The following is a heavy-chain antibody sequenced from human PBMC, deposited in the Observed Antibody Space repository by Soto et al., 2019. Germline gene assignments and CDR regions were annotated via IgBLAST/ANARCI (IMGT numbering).Heavy chain of an antibody. CDR2: ISYDGSSE. CDR1: EFTFSTYV. V-gene: IGHV3-30-3*01. J-gene: IGHJ4*02. Sequence: GGSLRLSCAASEFTFSTYVMHWVRQAPGKGLEWVAVISYDGSSENYADSVKGRFTISRDNSKNTLYLQMNSLRAEDTAVYYCARCDRDGYNWYFDYWGQGTLVTVSS. D-gene: IGHD5-12*01. CDR3: ARCDRDGYNWYFDY.